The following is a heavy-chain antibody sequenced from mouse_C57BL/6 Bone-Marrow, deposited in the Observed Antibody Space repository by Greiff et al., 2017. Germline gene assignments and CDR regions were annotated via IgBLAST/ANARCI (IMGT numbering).Heavy chain of an antibody. V-gene: IGHV1-54*01. CDR1: GYAFTNYL. CDR2: INPGSGGT. CDR3: ARGGKGFAD. D-gene: IGHD1-1*02. Sequence: VQRVESGAELVRPGTSVKVSCKASGYAFTNYLIEWVKQRPGQGLEWIGVINPGSGGTNYNEKFQGKATLPADKSSSTAYMQRSSLTSEDSAVYFCARGGKGFADWGQGTLVTVSA. J-gene: IGHJ3*01.